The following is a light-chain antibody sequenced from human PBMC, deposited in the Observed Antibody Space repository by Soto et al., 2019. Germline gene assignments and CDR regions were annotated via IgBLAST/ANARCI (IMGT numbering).Light chain of an antibody. CDR3: AAWDASLNGYV. J-gene: IGLJ1*01. CDR2: SYD. V-gene: IGLV1-44*01. Sequence: QCVLTQPPSASGTPGQRVTISCSTSSSNIGGNTVNWYQQVPGTAPKLLIYSYDQRPSGVPDRFSGSKSGTSASLAISGLQSEDEADYYCAAWDASLNGYVFGTGTKVTVL. CDR1: SSNIGGNT.